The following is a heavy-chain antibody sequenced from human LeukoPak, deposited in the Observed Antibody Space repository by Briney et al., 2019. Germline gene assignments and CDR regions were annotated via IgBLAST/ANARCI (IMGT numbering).Heavy chain of an antibody. CDR2: IDGSRGSI. CDR1: GFTFSTYA. J-gene: IGHJ4*02. V-gene: IGHV3-23*01. CDR3: AKAAFDGHPGAFDI. D-gene: IGHD1-14*01. Sequence: GGSLRLSCAASGFTFSTYAMSWVRQAPGKGLEWVSSIDGSRGSIYYADSVKGRFTISRDDSKNTLDLQISSLRADDTAVYYCAKAAFDGHPGAFDIRGQGTLVTVSS.